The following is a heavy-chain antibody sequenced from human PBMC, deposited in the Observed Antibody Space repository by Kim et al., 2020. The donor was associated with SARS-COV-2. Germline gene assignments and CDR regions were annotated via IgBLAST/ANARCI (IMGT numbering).Heavy chain of an antibody. V-gene: IGHV7-4-1*02. CDR2: INTNTGNP. CDR3: ARDRLTYYYCSGVARASWFDP. CDR1: GYTFTSYA. J-gene: IGHJ5*02. D-gene: IGHD3-10*01. Sequence: ASVKVSCKASGYTFTSYAMNWVRQAPGQGLEWMGWINTNTGNPTYAQGFTGRFVFSLDTSVSTAYLQISSLKAEDTAVYYCARDRLTYYYCSGVARASWFDPWGQGTLVTVSS.